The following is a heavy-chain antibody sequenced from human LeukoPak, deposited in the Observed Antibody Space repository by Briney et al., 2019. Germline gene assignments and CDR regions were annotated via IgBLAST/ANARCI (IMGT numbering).Heavy chain of an antibody. Sequence: GGPLRLSCAASGFIVSSNYMSWVRQAPGKGLEWVSIIYSGGSTYYADSVKGRFTISRDNSKNTLYLQMNSLRAEDTAVYYCATYHSSSWKNYWGQGTLVTVSS. CDR1: GFIVSSNY. J-gene: IGHJ4*02. CDR3: ATYHSSSWKNY. V-gene: IGHV3-53*01. CDR2: IYSGGST. D-gene: IGHD6-13*01.